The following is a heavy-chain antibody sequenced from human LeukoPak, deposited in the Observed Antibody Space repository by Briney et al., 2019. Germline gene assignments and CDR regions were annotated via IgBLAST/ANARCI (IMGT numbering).Heavy chain of an antibody. CDR2: INHSGST. V-gene: IGHV4-34*01. D-gene: IGHD5-12*01. Sequence: SETLSLTCAVYGGPFRGYYWSWIREPPGKGLEGIGEINHSGSTNYNPSLKSRVTISVDTSKNQFSLKLSSVTAADTAVYYCARSAQSAIVASPAVWSLDYWGQGTLVTVSS. J-gene: IGHJ4*02. CDR3: ARSAQSAIVASPAVWSLDY. CDR1: GGPFRGYY.